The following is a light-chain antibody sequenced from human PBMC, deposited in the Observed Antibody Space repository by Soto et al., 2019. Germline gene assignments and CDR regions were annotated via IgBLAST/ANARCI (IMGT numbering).Light chain of an antibody. CDR3: QVWDDTNNHYV. CDR2: DDR. CDR1: SIGSKS. V-gene: IGLV3-21*02. Sequence: SYELTQPPSVSVAPGQTARITCGGNSIGSKSVHWYHQQPGQAPVLVVYDDRDRPSGIPERFSGSKSGKTAALTISRVEARDEADYYCQVWDDTNNHYVFGTGTKVTVL. J-gene: IGLJ1*01.